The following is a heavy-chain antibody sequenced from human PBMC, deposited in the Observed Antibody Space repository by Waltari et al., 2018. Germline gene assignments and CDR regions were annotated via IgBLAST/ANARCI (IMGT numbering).Heavy chain of an antibody. CDR2: IMPIFGTA. CDR1: GGTFSSYA. V-gene: IGHV1-69*01. J-gene: IGHJ3*02. Sequence: QVQLVQSGAEVKKPGSSVKVSCKASGGTFSSYAISWVRQAPGQGLEWMGGIMPIFGTANYAQKFQGRVTITADESTSTTYMELSSLRSEDTAVYYCARGIAVARDDAFDIWGQGTMVIVSS. D-gene: IGHD6-19*01. CDR3: ARGIAVARDDAFDI.